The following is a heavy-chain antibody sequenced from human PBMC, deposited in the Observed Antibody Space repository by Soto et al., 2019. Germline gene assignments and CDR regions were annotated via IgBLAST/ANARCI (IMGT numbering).Heavy chain of an antibody. CDR2: ISGSGGST. CDR3: AKARPPYDYANEFDY. D-gene: IGHD4-17*01. J-gene: IGHJ4*02. Sequence: GGSLRLSCAASGFTFSSYAMSWVRQAPGKGLEWVSAISGSGGSTYYADSVKGRFTISRDNFKNTLYLQMNSLRAEDTAVYYCAKARPPYDYANEFDYWGQGTLVTVSS. CDR1: GFTFSSYA. V-gene: IGHV3-23*01.